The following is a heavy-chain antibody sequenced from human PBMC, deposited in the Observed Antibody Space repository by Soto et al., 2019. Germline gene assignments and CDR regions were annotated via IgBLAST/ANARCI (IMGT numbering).Heavy chain of an antibody. CDR1: GGSISSSSYY. D-gene: IGHD4-17*01. CDR3: ARVLHLRLYYRYRMAV. Sequence: SETLSLTCTVSGGSISSSSYYWGWIRQPPGKGLEWIGSIYYSGSTYYNPSLKSRVTISVDTSKNQFSLKLSSVTAADTAVYYCARVLHLRLYYRYRMAVRAQGTT. V-gene: IGHV4-39*01. J-gene: IGHJ6*02. CDR2: IYYSGST.